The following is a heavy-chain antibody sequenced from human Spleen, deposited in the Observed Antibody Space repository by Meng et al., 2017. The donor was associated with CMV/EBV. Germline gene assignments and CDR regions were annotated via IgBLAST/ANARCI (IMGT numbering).Heavy chain of an antibody. J-gene: IGHJ4*02. CDR3: ARQRKGVREAPNY. V-gene: IGHV3/OR16-13*01. Sequence: ASGFTFSSYWMHWVRQAPGKGLVWVSRINSDGSSTSYADSMKGQFTIPRDNAKNTLYLQMNSLRAEDMAVYYCARQRKGVREAPNYWGQGTLVTVSS. CDR2: INSDGSST. CDR1: GFTFSSYW. D-gene: IGHD3-10*01.